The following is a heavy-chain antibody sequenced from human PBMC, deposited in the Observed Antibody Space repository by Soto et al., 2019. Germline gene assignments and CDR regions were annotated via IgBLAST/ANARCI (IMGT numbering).Heavy chain of an antibody. CDR3: ARGGGYSYGIDDYYYYYGMDV. V-gene: IGHV1-69*13. D-gene: IGHD5-18*01. CDR2: IIPIFGTA. CDR1: GGTLSSYA. Sequence: GASVKVSCKASGGTLSSYAISWVRQAPGQGLEWMGGIIPIFGTANYAQKFQGRVTITADESTSTAYMELSSLRSEDTAVYYCARGGGYSYGIDDYYYYYGMDVWGQGTTVTVSS. J-gene: IGHJ6*02.